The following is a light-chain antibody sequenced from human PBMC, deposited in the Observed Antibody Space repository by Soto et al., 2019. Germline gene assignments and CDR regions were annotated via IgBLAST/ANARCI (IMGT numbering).Light chain of an antibody. CDR1: SNDVGTYNL. CDR2: EGF. CDR3: SSYAGSTTYV. V-gene: IGLV2-23*01. J-gene: IGLJ1*01. Sequence: VLTQPASVSGSPGQSITLSCTGTSNDVGTYNLVSWYQQHPGKAPKLIIFEGFKRPSGVSNRFSGSKSGNTASLTISGLQAEDEADYYCSSYAGSTTYVFGTGTKVTVL.